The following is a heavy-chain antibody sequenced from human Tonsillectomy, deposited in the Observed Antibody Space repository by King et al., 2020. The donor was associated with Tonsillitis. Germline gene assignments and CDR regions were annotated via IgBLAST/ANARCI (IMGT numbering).Heavy chain of an antibody. CDR3: ARGSCSGGSCYYYNGMDV. Sequence: VQLVESGAEVRKPGSSVKVSCKASGGTFSSYAINWVRQAPGQGLEWMGGIIPILRTANYAQKFQGRVTITADESTSTVYMELSSLRSEDTAVYYCARGSCSGGSCYYYNGMDVWGQGTTVTVSS. CDR1: GGTFSSYA. CDR2: IIPILRTA. V-gene: IGHV1-69*01. D-gene: IGHD2-15*01. J-gene: IGHJ6*02.